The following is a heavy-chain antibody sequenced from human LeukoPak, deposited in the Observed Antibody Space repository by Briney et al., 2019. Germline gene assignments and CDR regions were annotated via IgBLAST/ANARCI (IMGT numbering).Heavy chain of an antibody. CDR3: ARDGPYYGSGRGSAFDI. Sequence: ASVKVSCKASGYTFTSYGISWVRQAPGQGREWMGWISAYNGNTNYAPQLQDRGTMTTDTSTSTAYMELRSLRSDDTAVYYCARDGPYYGSGRGSAFDIWGQGTMVTVSS. D-gene: IGHD3-10*01. J-gene: IGHJ3*02. V-gene: IGHV1-18*01. CDR1: GYTFTSYG. CDR2: ISAYNGNT.